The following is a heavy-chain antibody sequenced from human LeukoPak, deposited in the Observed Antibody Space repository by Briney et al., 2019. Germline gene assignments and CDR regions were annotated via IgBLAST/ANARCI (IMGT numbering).Heavy chain of an antibody. CDR3: ARDYSYDFWSGYYTGPLSGMDV. J-gene: IGHJ6*02. CDR1: GYTFTSYG. Sequence: ASVKVSCKASGYTFTSYGISWVRQAPGQGLEWMGWISAYNGNTNYAQKLQGRVTMTTDASTSTAYMELRSLRSDDTAVYYCARDYSYDFWSGYYTGPLSGMDVWGQGTTVTVSS. D-gene: IGHD3-3*01. V-gene: IGHV1-18*01. CDR2: ISAYNGNT.